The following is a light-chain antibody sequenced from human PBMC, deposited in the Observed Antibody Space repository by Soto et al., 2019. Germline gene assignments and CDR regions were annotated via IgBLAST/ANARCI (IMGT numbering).Light chain of an antibody. Sequence: DIQMTQSPSTLSASVGDRVTITCRASQTINSWLGWYQQKPGKAPKLLIYKASNLESGVPSRFSGSASGKEITLTISSLQPDDLATYHCQQYNDYSGTFGQGTKLDIK. CDR3: QQYNDYSGT. J-gene: IGKJ2*02. V-gene: IGKV1-5*03. CDR2: KAS. CDR1: QTINSW.